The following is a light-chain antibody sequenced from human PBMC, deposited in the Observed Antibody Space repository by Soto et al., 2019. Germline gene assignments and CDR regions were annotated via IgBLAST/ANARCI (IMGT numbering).Light chain of an antibody. V-gene: IGLV2-23*02. CDR3: CSYAGSSSYV. CDR2: EVS. J-gene: IGLJ1*01. Sequence: QSALTQPASVSGSPGQSITISCTGTSSDVGSYNLVSWYQQHPGEAPKLMIYEVSKRPSGVSNRFSGSKSGNMASLTISGLQAEDEADYYCCSYAGSSSYVFGTGTKVTVL. CDR1: SSDVGSYNL.